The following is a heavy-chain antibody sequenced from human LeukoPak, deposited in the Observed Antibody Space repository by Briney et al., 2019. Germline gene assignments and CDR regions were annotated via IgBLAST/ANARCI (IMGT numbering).Heavy chain of an antibody. V-gene: IGHV1-46*01. J-gene: IGHJ6*02. D-gene: IGHD4-17*01. CDR1: GYTFTSYY. CDR3: ARDTVTPEAPQLYGMDV. Sequence: ASVKVSCKASGYTFTSYYMHWVRQAPGQGLEWMGIINPNGGSTSYAQKFQGRVTMTRDTSTSTVYMELSSLRSEDTAVYYCARDTVTPEAPQLYGMDVWGQGTTVTVSS. CDR2: INPNGGST.